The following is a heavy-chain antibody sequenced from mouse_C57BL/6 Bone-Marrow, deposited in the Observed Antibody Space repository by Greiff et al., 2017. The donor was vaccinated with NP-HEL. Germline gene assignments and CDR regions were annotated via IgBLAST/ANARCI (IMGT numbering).Heavy chain of an antibody. D-gene: IGHD3-2*01. V-gene: IGHV5-12*01. CDR2: ISNGGGST. CDR3: ARTEYAMDY. CDR1: GFTFSDYY. Sequence: EVKLVESGGGLVQPGGSLKLSCAASGFTFSDYYMYWVRQTPEKRLEWVAYISNGGGSTYYPDTVEGRFTISRDNAKNTLYLQMSRLKSEDTAMYYCARTEYAMDYWGQGTSVTVSS. J-gene: IGHJ4*01.